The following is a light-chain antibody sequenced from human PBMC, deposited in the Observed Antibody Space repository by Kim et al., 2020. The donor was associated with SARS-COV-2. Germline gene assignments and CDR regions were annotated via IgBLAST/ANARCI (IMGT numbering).Light chain of an antibody. CDR2: LNNDGSH. J-gene: IGLJ3*02. CDR1: SGHSSYA. V-gene: IGLV4-69*01. CDR3: QTWGTGIRV. Sequence: ASVKLTCTLSSGHSSYAIAWYQQQPEKGPRYLMNLNNDGSHSKGDGIPDRFSGSSSGAERYLTISSLQSEDEADYYCQTWGTGIRVFGGGTKLTVL.